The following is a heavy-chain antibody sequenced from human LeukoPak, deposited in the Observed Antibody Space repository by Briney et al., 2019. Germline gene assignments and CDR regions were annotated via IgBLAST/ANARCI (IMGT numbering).Heavy chain of an antibody. V-gene: IGHV3-30-3*01. CDR3: ARAIGYSSGWADFDY. J-gene: IGHJ4*02. CDR1: GFTFSSYA. Sequence: GGSLRLSCAASGFTFSSYAMHWVRQAPGKGLEWVAVISYDGSNKYYADSVKGRFTISRDNSKNTLYLQMNSLRAEDTAVYYCARAIGYSSGWADFDYWGQGTLVTVSS. CDR2: ISYDGSNK. D-gene: IGHD6-19*01.